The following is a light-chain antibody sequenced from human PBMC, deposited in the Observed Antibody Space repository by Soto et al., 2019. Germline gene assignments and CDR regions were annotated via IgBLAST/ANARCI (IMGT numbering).Light chain of an antibody. CDR2: WAS. J-gene: IGKJ2*01. CDR3: QQYYSTPHT. CDR1: QSVLYSSNNKNY. Sequence: DIVMTQSPDSLAVSLGERATINCKSSQSVLYSSNNKNYLAWYQQKPGQPPKLLIYWASTRESGVPDRFSGIGSVTDFTLTISSLQAEDVAVYYCQQYYSTPHTFGQGTKLEIK. V-gene: IGKV4-1*01.